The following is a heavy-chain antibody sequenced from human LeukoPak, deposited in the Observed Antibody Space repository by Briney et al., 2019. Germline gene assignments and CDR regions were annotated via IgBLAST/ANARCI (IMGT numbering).Heavy chain of an antibody. V-gene: IGHV3-20*04. CDR1: GFRFDDYG. Sequence: GGSLRLSCAASGFRFDDYGMSWVRHVPGKGLECVSGTNWDGASTGYADSVKGRFTVSRDNVKNFLYLQMNSLRVEDTALYFCGRVYCSTTSCYDYYDYYMDVWGKGTTVTVSS. CDR3: GRVYCSTTSCYDYYDYYMDV. CDR2: TNWDGAST. D-gene: IGHD2-2*01. J-gene: IGHJ6*03.